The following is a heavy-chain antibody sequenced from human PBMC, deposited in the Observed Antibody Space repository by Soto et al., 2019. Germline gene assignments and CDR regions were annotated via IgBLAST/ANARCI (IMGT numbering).Heavy chain of an antibody. V-gene: IGHV3-9*01. J-gene: IGHJ4*02. Sequence: GGSLRLSCAASGFTFDDYAMHWVRQAPGKGLEWVSGISWNSGSIGYADSVKGRFTISRDNAKNTLYLQMNSLRAEDTAVYYCAKVLRYFDWLETYFDYWGQGTLVTVSS. CDR3: AKVLRYFDWLETYFDY. CDR1: GFTFDDYA. D-gene: IGHD3-9*01. CDR2: ISWNSGSI.